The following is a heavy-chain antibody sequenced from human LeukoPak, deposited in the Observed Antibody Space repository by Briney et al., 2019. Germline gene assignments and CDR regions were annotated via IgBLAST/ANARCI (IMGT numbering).Heavy chain of an antibody. CDR2: IYHSGST. CDR3: ARRGESLNWFDP. CDR1: GGSFSGYY. Sequence: SETLSLTCAVYGGSFSGYYWSWIRQPPGKGLEWIGEIYHSGSTNYNPSLKSRVTISVDKSKNQFSLKLSSVTAADTAVYYCARRGESLNWFDPWGQGTLVTVSS. J-gene: IGHJ5*02. V-gene: IGHV4-34*01. D-gene: IGHD3-16*01.